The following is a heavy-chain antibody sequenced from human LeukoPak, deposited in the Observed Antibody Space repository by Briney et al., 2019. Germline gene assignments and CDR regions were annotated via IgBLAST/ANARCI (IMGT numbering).Heavy chain of an antibody. CDR2: IYSGGST. D-gene: IGHD4-17*01. CDR1: GFTVSSNY. Sequence: GGSLRLSCAASGFTVSSNYMSWVCQAPGKGLEWVSVIYSGGSTYYADSVKGRFTISRDNSKNTLYLQMNSLRAEDTAVYYCARRDYGDYHDAFDIWGQGTMVTVSS. J-gene: IGHJ3*02. CDR3: ARRDYGDYHDAFDI. V-gene: IGHV3-66*01.